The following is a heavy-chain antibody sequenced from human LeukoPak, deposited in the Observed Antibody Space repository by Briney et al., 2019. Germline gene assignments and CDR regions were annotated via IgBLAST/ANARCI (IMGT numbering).Heavy chain of an antibody. Sequence: GGSLILSCAASGFAFRKYSIHWVRQAPGKGLEYVSGISRDGGTADYANSVKGRFTISRDNSKNTLYLQMGSLRAEDMAVYYCAREDRDRDAFDIWGQGTMVTVSS. J-gene: IGHJ3*02. CDR2: ISRDGGTA. D-gene: IGHD5-24*01. CDR3: AREDRDRDAFDI. V-gene: IGHV3-64*01. CDR1: GFAFRKYS.